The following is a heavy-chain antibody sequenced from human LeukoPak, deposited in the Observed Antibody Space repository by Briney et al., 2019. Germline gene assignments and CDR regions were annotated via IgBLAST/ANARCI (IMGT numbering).Heavy chain of an antibody. J-gene: IGHJ4*02. V-gene: IGHV1-69*02. CDR2: IIPILGIA. CDR3: ARGSGSYSQASDY. CDR1: GGTFSSYT. D-gene: IGHD1-26*01. Sequence: SVKVSCKASGGTFSSYTISWVRQAPGQGLEWMGRIIPILGIANYAQKFQGRVTITADKSTSTAYMELSSLRSEDTAVYYCARGSGSYSQASDYWGQGTLVTVSS.